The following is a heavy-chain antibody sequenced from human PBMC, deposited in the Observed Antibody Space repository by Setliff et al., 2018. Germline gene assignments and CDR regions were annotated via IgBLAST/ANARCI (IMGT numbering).Heavy chain of an antibody. CDR3: SRDPNGDYVGAFDP. V-gene: IGHV3-23*01. J-gene: IGHJ5*02. CDR1: GFTFSNYA. D-gene: IGHD4-17*01. CDR2: ISGGGTNT. Sequence: GGSLRLSCTTSGFTFSNYAMNWVRQAPGKGLEWVSTISGGGTNTDYADSVKGRFTISRDNSRNTLYLQMNSLRAEDTASYFCSRDPNGDYVGAFDPWGQGILVTVSS.